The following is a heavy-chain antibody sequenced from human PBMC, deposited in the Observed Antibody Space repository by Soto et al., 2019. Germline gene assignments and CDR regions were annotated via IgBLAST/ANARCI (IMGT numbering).Heavy chain of an antibody. J-gene: IGHJ4*02. D-gene: IGHD3-9*01. Sequence: ETLSLTCTVSGRSMSGYYWSWIRQPAGERLEWIGRIYTSGTTDFNPSLKGRVTMSVDTSKNQFSLKLTSVTAADTALYYCAREDYYDTGYYVVWGQGTQVTVSS. CDR3: AREDYYDTGYYVV. CDR1: GRSMSGYY. V-gene: IGHV4-4*07. CDR2: IYTSGTT.